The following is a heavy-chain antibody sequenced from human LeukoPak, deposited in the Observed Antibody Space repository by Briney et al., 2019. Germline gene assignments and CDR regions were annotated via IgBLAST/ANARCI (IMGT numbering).Heavy chain of an antibody. V-gene: IGHV4-39*01. D-gene: IGHD3-10*01. J-gene: IGHJ4*02. Sequence: SETLSLTCPVPGRSISSRSYYWGWIRQPPGKGLEWIGGIYYSGRTYYNQSLKSRVTIFVDTSKNQFSLKLSSVTAADTAVYYCARQRHLTEEYYYGSGSYYSPSFDYWGQGTLVTVSS. CDR2: IYYSGRT. CDR3: ARQRHLTEEYYYGSGSYYSPSFDY. CDR1: GRSISSRSYY.